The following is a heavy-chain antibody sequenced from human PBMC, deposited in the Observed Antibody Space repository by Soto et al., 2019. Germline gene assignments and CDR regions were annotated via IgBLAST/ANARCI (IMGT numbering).Heavy chain of an antibody. CDR2: IIPIFGTA. Sequence: QVQLVQSGAEVKKPGSSVKVSCKASGGTFSSYAISWVRQAPGQGLEWMGGIIPIFGTANYAQKFQGRVTIXAXXSTSTAYMELSSLRSEDTAVYYCASWERWLHRFAYWGQGTLVTVSS. CDR3: ASWERWLHRFAY. CDR1: GGTFSSYA. J-gene: IGHJ4*02. V-gene: IGHV1-69*14. D-gene: IGHD5-12*01.